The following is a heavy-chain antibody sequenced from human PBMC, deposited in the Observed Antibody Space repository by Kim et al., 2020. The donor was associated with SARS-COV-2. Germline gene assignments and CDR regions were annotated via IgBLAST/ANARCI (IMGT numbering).Heavy chain of an antibody. D-gene: IGHD2-8*02. CDR2: ISYDGSNK. CDR1: GFTFSSYG. J-gene: IGHJ4*02. Sequence: GGSLRLSCAASGFTFSSYGMHWVRQAPGKGLEWVAVISYDGSNKYYADSVKGRFTISRDNSKNTLYLQMNSLRAEDTAVYYCAKDAVWSHVDYWGQGTLFTVSS. V-gene: IGHV3-30*18. CDR3: AKDAVWSHVDY.